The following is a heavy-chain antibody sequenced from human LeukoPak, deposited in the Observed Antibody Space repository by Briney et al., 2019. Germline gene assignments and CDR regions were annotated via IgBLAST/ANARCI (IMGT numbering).Heavy chain of an antibody. CDR3: AKQGFGC. CDR2: ISGSADNT. V-gene: IGHV3-23*01. Sequence: GGSLRLSCTATGFTLSSYAMSWVRQAPGEGLEWVSTISGSADNTNYAKAVKGRFTISRDNSKNTMYLQMNGLRAEDTAVYYCAKQGFGCWGQGTLVTVSS. CDR1: GFTLSSYA. J-gene: IGHJ4*02.